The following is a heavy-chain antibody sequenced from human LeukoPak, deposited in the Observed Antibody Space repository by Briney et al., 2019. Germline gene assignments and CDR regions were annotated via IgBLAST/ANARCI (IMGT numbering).Heavy chain of an antibody. CDR2: ITPVLGTS. J-gene: IGHJ3*02. CDR3: ARGLVTKFVT. V-gene: IGHV1-69*01. CDR1: GGTFSICA. D-gene: IGHD3-9*01. Sequence: SVKLSCKTSGGTFSICAINWVRQPPGQGLEWLGGITPVLGTSNYAQRFQGRVTIIADESTSTAYMELSSLRSEDTAVYYCARGLVTKFVTWGEGTMVTVSS.